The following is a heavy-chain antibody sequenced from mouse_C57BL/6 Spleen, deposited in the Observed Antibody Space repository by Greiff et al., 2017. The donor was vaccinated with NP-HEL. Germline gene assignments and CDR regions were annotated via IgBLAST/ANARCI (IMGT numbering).Heavy chain of an antibody. CDR3: ARGDWDY. V-gene: IGHV1-26*01. CDR1: GYTFTDSY. D-gene: IGHD3-3*01. CDR2: INPNNGGT. Sequence: EVQLQQSGPELVKPGASVKISCKASGYTFTDSYMNWVKQSHGKSLEWIGDINPNNGGTSYNQKFKGKATLTVDKSSSTAYMELRSLTSEDSAVYYWARGDWDYWGQGTTLTVSS. J-gene: IGHJ2*01.